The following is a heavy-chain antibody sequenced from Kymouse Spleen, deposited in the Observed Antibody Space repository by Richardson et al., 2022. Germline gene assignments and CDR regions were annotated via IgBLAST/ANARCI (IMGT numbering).Heavy chain of an antibody. V-gene: IGHV3-30*18. CDR1: GFTFSSYG. CDR3: AKDGDYGSGSCFDY. CDR2: ISYDGSNK. J-gene: IGHJ4*02. D-gene: IGHD3-10*01. Sequence: QVQLVESGGGVVQPGRSLRLSCAASGFTFSSYGMHWVRQAPGKGLEWVAVISYDGSNKYYADSVKGRFTISRDNSKNTLYLQMNSLRAEDTAVYYCAKDGDYGSGSCFDYWGQGTLVTVSS.